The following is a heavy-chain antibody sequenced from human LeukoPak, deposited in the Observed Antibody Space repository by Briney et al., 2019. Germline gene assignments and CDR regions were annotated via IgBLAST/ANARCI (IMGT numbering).Heavy chain of an antibody. CDR3: ARENPYDFWSGYYGFDY. D-gene: IGHD3-3*01. V-gene: IGHV3-48*01. Sequence: GGSLRLSCAASGFTFSSYSMNWVRQAPGKGLEGVSYISSSSSTIYYADSVKGRFTISRDNAKNSLYLQMNSLRAEDTAVYYCARENPYDFWSGYYGFDYWGQGTLVTVSS. CDR1: GFTFSSYS. J-gene: IGHJ4*02. CDR2: ISSSSSTI.